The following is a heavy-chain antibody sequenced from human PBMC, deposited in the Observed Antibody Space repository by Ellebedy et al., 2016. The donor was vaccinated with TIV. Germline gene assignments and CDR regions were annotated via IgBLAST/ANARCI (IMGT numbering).Heavy chain of an antibody. V-gene: IGHV3-30-3*01. D-gene: IGHD1-26*01. CDR2: VSGHGTIQ. Sequence: PGGSLRLSCVASGFTSATYEMHWVRQAPGKGLEWVAVVSGHGTIQLYADSVKGRFTISRDTSKDTVYLQMNSLKTEDTAIYYCLSVSGSYFLRYNWLDSWGRGTLVTVSS. CDR1: GFTSATYE. J-gene: IGHJ5*01. CDR3: LSVSGSYFLRYNWLDS.